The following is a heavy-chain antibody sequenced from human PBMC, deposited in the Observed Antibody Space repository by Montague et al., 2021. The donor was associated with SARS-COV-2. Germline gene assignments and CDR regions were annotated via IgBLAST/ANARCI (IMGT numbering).Heavy chain of an antibody. V-gene: IGHV3-49*04. J-gene: IGHJ5*02. Sequence: YLRLSCAASGFTFGDYAMSWVRQAPGKGLEWVGFIRSKAYGGTTEYAASVKGRFTISRDDSKSIAYLQMNSLKTEDTAVYYCARDTYYDILTGFDPWGQGTLVTVSS. CDR1: GFTFGDYA. D-gene: IGHD3-9*01. CDR2: IRSKAYGGTT. CDR3: ARDTYYDILTGFDP.